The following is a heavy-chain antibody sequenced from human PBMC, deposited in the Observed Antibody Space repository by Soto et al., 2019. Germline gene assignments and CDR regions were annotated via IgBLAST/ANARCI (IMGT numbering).Heavy chain of an antibody. J-gene: IGHJ6*03. Sequence: PGGSLRLSCAASEITFSAYAMGWVRQTPGKGLEWVSGISWNSGSIYYADSVKGRFTISRDNAKNSLYLQMNSLRAEDTALYYCAKDKWPRSPYYYMDVWGKGTTLTVSS. CDR1: EITFSAYA. D-gene: IGHD5-12*01. CDR2: ISWNSGSI. CDR3: AKDKWPRSPYYYMDV. V-gene: IGHV3-9*01.